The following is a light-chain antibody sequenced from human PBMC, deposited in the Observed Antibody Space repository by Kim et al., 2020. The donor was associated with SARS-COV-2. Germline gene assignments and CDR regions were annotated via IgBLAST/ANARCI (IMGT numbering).Light chain of an antibody. CDR1: SSHVGLHF. CDR2: NVY. Sequence: GHGVTISCSGSSSHVGLHFVNWYPQLPGTAPRVFIYNVYHRPSGVPDRFSGSRSGTSASLAISGLQSEDEADYYCATWDVSLNGWVFGGGTKLTVL. CDR3: ATWDVSLNGWV. V-gene: IGLV1-44*01. J-gene: IGLJ3*02.